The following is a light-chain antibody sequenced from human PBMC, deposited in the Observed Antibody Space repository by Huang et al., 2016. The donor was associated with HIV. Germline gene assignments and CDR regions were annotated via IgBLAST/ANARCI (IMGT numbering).Light chain of an antibody. J-gene: IGKJ5*01. CDR2: GAS. CDR1: QSVASC. V-gene: IGKV3-11*01. CDR3: QSRSTWPPIT. Sequence: ETVFTQSPATLSLSPGERVTLSCRANQSVASCLAWYQQKPGQAPRLLIYGASNRATVIPARFSGTGSETDFTLTISSLEPEDCAVYFCQSRSTWPPITFGQGTRLEIK.